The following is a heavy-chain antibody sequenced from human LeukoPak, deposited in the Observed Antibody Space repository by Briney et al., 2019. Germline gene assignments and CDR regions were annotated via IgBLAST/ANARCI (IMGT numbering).Heavy chain of an antibody. CDR2: IIPIFGTA. V-gene: IGHV1-69*01. CDR1: GGTFSSYA. D-gene: IGHD3-3*01. J-gene: IGHJ5*02. CDR3: ARANADDFWSGYYRRKNWFDP. Sequence: PRASVKVSCKASGGTFSSYAISWVRQAPGQGLEWMGGIIPIFGTANYAQKFQGRVTITADESTSTAYMELSGLRSEDTAVYYCARANADDFWSGYYRRKNWFDPWGQGTLVTVSS.